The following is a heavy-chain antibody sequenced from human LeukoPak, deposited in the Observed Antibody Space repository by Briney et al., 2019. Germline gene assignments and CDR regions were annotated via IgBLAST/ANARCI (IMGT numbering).Heavy chain of an antibody. V-gene: IGHV4-30-2*01. D-gene: IGHD1-26*01. J-gene: IGHJ6*02. CDR1: GGSISSGGYY. Sequence: SETLSLTCTVSGGSISSGGYYWSWIRQPPGKGLEWIGYIYHSGTTNYNPTVTTRVTFSVDTSKAQVSLKLRSVTAADTAVYYCARHLPNRGSYGMDAWDQGTTVTVSS. CDR2: IYHSGTT. CDR3: ARHLPNRGSYGMDA.